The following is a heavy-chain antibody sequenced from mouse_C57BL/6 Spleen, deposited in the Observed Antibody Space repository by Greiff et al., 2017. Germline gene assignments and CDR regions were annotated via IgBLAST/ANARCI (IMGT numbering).Heavy chain of an antibody. D-gene: IGHD1-1*01. CDR1: GYTFTSYW. Sequence: QVQLQQPGAELVMPGASVKLSCKASGYTFTSYWMHWVKQRPGQGLEWIGEIDPSDSYTNYIQKFKGKSTSTVDKSSSTAYMQLSSLTSEDSAVYYCATYGPYFDYWGQGTTLTVSS. J-gene: IGHJ2*01. CDR3: ATYGPYFDY. CDR2: IDPSDSYT. V-gene: IGHV1-69*01.